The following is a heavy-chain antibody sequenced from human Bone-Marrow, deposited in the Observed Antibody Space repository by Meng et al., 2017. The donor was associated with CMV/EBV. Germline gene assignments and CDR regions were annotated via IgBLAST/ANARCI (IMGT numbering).Heavy chain of an antibody. CDR1: GYTFTGYY. CDR3: ARSPTRYSSSKGRVYFDY. V-gene: IGHV1-2*02. Sequence: ASVKVSCKASGYTFTGYYMHWVRQAPGQGLEWMGWINPNSGGTNYAQKFQGRVTMTRDTSISTAYMELSRLRSDDTAVYYCARSPTRYSSSKGRVYFDYWGQGTLGTVSS. CDR2: INPNSGGT. D-gene: IGHD6-6*01. J-gene: IGHJ4*02.